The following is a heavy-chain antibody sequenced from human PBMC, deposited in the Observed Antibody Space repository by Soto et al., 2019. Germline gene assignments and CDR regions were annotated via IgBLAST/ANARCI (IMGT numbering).Heavy chain of an antibody. J-gene: IGHJ3*02. Sequence: SETLSLTCAVSGGSISSSNWWSWVRQPPGKGLEWIGEIYHSGSTNYNPSLKSRVTISVDKSKNQFSLKLSSVTAADTAVYYCASVAAGASNDAFDIWGQGTMVTVSS. D-gene: IGHD6-13*01. CDR3: ASVAAGASNDAFDI. CDR2: IYHSGST. V-gene: IGHV4-4*02. CDR1: GGSISSSNW.